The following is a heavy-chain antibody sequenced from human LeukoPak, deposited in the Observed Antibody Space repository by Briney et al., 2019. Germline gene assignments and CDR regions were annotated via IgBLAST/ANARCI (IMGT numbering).Heavy chain of an antibody. CDR2: IYSGGNT. CDR3: ARTSGSYDILTGYYYYYYMDV. Sequence: PGGSLRLSCTVSGFTVSSNSMSWVRQAPGKGLEWVSFIYSGGNTHYSDSVKGRFTISRDNAKNSLYLQMNSLRAEDTAVYYCARTSGSYDILTGYYYYYYMDVWGKGTTVTVSS. J-gene: IGHJ6*03. D-gene: IGHD3-9*01. CDR1: GFTVSSNS. V-gene: IGHV3-53*01.